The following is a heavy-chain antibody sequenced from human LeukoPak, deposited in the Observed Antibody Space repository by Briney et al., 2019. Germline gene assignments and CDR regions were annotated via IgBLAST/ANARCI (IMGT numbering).Heavy chain of an antibody. J-gene: IGHJ4*02. Sequence: ASVKVSCKASGYTFTEHFSHWVRQAPGQGLQYMGWIHPASANTVYAQMFHGRVTLTRDTPATTTYMELSGLRSDDTAVYYCARDLRPANLWGQGTLVTVSS. CDR2: IHPASANT. CDR1: GYTFTEHF. V-gene: IGHV1-2*02. CDR3: ARDLRPANL. D-gene: IGHD1-7*01.